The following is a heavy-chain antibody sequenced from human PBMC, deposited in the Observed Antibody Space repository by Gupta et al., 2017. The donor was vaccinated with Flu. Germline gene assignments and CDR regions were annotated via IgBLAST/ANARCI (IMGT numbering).Heavy chain of an antibody. Sequence: QVHLQESGPGLVEPSETLSLSCSVSTDSMNFYYWSWVRQPPGKGLEWIGYIHSNGVATYNPPLSGRVTMSIDASKNQFSLNLSSVTAADTAVYYCARLSHGYFDYWGRGLLVNVSS. CDR3: ARLSHGYFDY. CDR2: IHSNGVA. J-gene: IGHJ4*02. CDR1: TDSMNFYY. V-gene: IGHV4-59*08.